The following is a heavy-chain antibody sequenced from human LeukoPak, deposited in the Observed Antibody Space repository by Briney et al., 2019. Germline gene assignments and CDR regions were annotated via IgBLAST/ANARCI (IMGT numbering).Heavy chain of an antibody. CDR2: INHRGSA. CDR3: ARRTVRGVIDY. Sequence: PSETLSLTCAVYVGSFSDYFGSGIRQPPGRGLEWVGEINHRGSANYNPSLKSRVTISVDTSKTQFSLKLTSVTAADTAVYYCARRTVRGVIDYWGQGTLVTMSS. D-gene: IGHD3-10*01. CDR1: VGSFSDYF. J-gene: IGHJ4*02. V-gene: IGHV4-34*01.